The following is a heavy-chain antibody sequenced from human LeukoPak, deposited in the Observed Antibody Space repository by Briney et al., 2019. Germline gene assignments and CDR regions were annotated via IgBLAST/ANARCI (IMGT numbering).Heavy chain of an antibody. CDR2: IDPNSGVT. D-gene: IGHD4-17*01. Sequence: ASVKVSCKASGYTFTGYYMHWVRQAPGQGLEWMGRIDPNSGVTNYAQKFQGRVTMTRDTSISTAYMELSRLRSDGTAVYYCARGPTVTLDYWGQGTVVTVSS. CDR1: GYTFTGYY. V-gene: IGHV1-2*06. CDR3: ARGPTVTLDY. J-gene: IGHJ4*02.